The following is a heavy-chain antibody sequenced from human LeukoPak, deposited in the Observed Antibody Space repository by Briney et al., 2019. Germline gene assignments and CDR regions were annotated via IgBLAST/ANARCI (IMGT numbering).Heavy chain of an antibody. Sequence: SETLSLTCTVSGGSINIYYWSWIRQPPGKGLEWIGYIYYSGSTNYNPSLKSRVTISVDTSKNQFSLNLSSVTAADTAVYYCARDLRGDWYFDLWRRGTLVTVSS. CDR3: ARDLRGDWYFDL. J-gene: IGHJ2*01. CDR2: IYYSGST. CDR1: GGSINIYY. V-gene: IGHV4-59*01.